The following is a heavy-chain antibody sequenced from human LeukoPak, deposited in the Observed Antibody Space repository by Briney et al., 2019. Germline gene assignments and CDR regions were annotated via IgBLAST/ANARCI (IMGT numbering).Heavy chain of an antibody. Sequence: PGGSLRLSCEASGFSFSDYYVTWIRQAPGKGLEWLSYMSSSGYTIYYADSVKGRFTIARDNAKNSLYLQMNSLRVEDTALYYCAKGQSSYYDSSGSLVAWGQGTLVTVSS. CDR2: MSSSGYTI. CDR1: GFSFSDYY. CDR3: AKGQSSYYDSSGSLVA. D-gene: IGHD3-22*01. J-gene: IGHJ5*02. V-gene: IGHV3-11*04.